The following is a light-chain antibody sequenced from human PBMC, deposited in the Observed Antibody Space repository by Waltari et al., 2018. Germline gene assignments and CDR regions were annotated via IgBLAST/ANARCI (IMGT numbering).Light chain of an antibody. CDR3: CSYAGFSTVV. J-gene: IGLJ2*01. CDR2: DVT. CDR1: SSDIGSYNL. V-gene: IGLV2-23*02. Sequence: QSALTQPAYVSGSPGQSITISCTGTSSDIGSYNLVSWYQQHPGKAPKLMIYDVTKRPSGISSRFSGSKSGITASLTISGLQAEDEADYYCCSYAGFSTVVFGGGTKLTVL.